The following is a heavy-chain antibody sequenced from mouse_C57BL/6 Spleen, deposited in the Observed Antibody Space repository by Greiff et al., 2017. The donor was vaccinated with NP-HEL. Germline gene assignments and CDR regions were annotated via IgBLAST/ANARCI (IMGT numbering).Heavy chain of an antibody. CDR1: GYTFTSYW. CDR2: IDPSDSYT. V-gene: IGHV1-69*01. CDR3: AKGAQAGGNYFDY. J-gene: IGHJ2*01. D-gene: IGHD3-2*02. Sequence: VKLQQPGAELVMPGASVKLSCKASGYTFTSYWMHWVKQRPGQGLEWIGEIDPSDSYTNYNQKFKGKSTLTVDKSSSTAYMQLSSLTSEDSAVYYCAKGAQAGGNYFDYWGQGTTLTVSS.